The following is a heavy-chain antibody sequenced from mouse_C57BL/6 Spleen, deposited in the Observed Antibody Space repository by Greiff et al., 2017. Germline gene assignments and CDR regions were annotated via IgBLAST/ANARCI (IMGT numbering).Heavy chain of an antibody. V-gene: IGHV1-50*01. Sequence: QVQLQQPGAELVKPGASVKLSCKASGYTFTSYWMQWVKQRPGQGLEWIGEIYPSDSYTNYNQKFQGKATLTVDTSSSTAYMQLSSLTSEDSAVYDCARRTHLGYWGKGTTLTVSS. CDR3: ARRTHLGY. CDR2: IYPSDSYT. CDR1: GYTFTSYW. J-gene: IGHJ2*01.